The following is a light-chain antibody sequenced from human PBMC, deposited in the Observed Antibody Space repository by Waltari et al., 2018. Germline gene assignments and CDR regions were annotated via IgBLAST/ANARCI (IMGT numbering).Light chain of an antibody. J-gene: IGLJ3*02. V-gene: IGLV3-21*02. CDR3: QVWDSSSDHWV. Sequence: SYVLTQPPSVSVAPGQTARITCGGTNLGSQRVHWDPQKPGQAPVLVVFDDSDRPSGTPERFSGSNSGNTATLTISRVEAGDEADYYCQVWDSSSDHWVFGGGTKLTVL. CDR1: NLGSQR. CDR2: DDS.